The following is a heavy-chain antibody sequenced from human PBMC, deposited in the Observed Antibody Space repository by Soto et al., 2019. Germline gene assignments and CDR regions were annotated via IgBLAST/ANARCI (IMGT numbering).Heavy chain of an antibody. CDR1: GFSLSTSGMR. V-gene: IGHV2-70*04. CDR2: IDWDDDK. CDR3: ARMYYKYYFDY. J-gene: IGHJ4*02. Sequence: SGPTPGEPTQTLTLTCTFSGFSLSTSGMRVSWIRQPPGKALEWLARIDWDDDKFYSTSLKTRLTISKDTSKNQVVLTMTNMDPVDTATYYCARMYYKYYFDYWGQGTLVTVSS. D-gene: IGHD1-26*01.